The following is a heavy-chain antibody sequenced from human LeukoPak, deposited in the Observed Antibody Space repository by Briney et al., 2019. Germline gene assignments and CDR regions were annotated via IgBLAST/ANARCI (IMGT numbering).Heavy chain of an antibody. CDR2: ISGSGGNT. CDR3: AKETFYYGSGSFMGY. V-gene: IGHV3-23*01. D-gene: IGHD3-10*01. J-gene: IGHJ4*02. CDR1: GFTFNSYA. Sequence: GGSLRLSCAASGFTFNSYAMSWVRQAPGKGLEWVSGISGSGGNTYYADSVKGRFTVSRDNSKNTLYLQMNSLRAEDTAVYYCAKETFYYGSGSFMGYWGQGTLVTVSS.